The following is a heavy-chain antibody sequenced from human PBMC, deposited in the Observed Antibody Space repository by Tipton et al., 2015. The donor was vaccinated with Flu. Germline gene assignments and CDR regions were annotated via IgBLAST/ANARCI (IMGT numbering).Heavy chain of an antibody. CDR2: IYSSGST. V-gene: IGHV4-39*06. J-gene: IGHJ1*01. CDR1: GASISSRSYY. D-gene: IGHD6-19*01. Sequence: TLSLTCTVSGASISSRSYYWGWIRQPPGKGLEWIGCIYSSGSTYYNPSLKSRVTISLDTSRNQFPLKLSSVTAADTAVYYCAREKDSSGSECFQHWGQGTLVTVSS. CDR3: AREKDSSGSECFQH.